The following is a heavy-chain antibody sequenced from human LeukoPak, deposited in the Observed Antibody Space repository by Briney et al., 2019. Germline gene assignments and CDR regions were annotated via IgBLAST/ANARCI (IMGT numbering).Heavy chain of an antibody. CDR2: TYYRSKLYN. CDR1: GDSVSSNSAA. J-gene: IGHJ4*02. Sequence: SQTLSLTCVISGDSVSSNSAAWSWIRQSPSRGLEWLGRTYYRSKLYNDYAVSVKSRIIINPDTSKNQFSLQLNSVTPEDTAVYYCAREPGGAGYSGYDPFDYWGQGTLVTVSS. CDR3: AREPGGAGYSGYDPFDY. V-gene: IGHV6-1*01. D-gene: IGHD5-12*01.